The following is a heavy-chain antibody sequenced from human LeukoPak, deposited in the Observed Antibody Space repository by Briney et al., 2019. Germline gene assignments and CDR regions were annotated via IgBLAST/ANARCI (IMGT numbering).Heavy chain of an antibody. CDR1: GFTFSSYS. Sequence: PGGSLRLSCAASGFTFSSYSMNWVRQAPEKGLEWVSYISSSASTIYYADSVKGRFTISRDNATNSLYLRMRSLRDEGTAVYYCARDPVATSRFDYWGQGTLVTVSS. V-gene: IGHV3-48*02. D-gene: IGHD5-12*01. CDR2: ISSSASTI. J-gene: IGHJ4*02. CDR3: ARDPVATSRFDY.